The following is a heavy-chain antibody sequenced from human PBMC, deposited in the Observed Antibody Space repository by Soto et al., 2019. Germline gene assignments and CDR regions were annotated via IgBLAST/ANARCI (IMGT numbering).Heavy chain of an antibody. J-gene: IGHJ5*02. Sequence: SDALSLTWTVSGGSISSSSFHWGWIRQPPGKGLEWIGSIYYSGSTYYSPSLKSRVTISVDTSKNQFSLKLSSVTAADTAVYYCAGRDRAAGTDGWFDPWGQGTLVT. CDR2: IYYSGST. D-gene: IGHD6-13*01. CDR1: GGSISSSSFH. CDR3: AGRDRAAGTDGWFDP. V-gene: IGHV4-39*01.